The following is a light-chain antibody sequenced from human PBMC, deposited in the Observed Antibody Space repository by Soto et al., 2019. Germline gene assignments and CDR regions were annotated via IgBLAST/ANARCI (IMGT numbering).Light chain of an antibody. CDR2: GAS. CDR1: QDISSW. CDR3: LQANSFPVT. J-gene: IGKJ5*01. V-gene: IGKV1-12*01. Sequence: DIQMTQSPSFVSASLGDSVTITCRASQDISSWVAWYQQRPGRAPTLLIYGASTLQSGVPSRFSGSGFGTEFTLTISNLLPEDVGTYYCLQANSFPVTFGQGTRLDIK.